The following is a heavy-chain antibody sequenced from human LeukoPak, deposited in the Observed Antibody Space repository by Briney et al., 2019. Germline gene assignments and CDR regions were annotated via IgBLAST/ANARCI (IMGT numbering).Heavy chain of an antibody. D-gene: IGHD6-6*01. CDR1: GGSISSSSYY. J-gene: IGHJ4*02. V-gene: IGHV4-39*01. Sequence: SETLSLTCTVSGGSISSSSYYWGWIRQPPGKGLEWIGSIYYSGSTYYNPSLKSRVTISVDTSKNQFSLKLSSVTAADTAVYYCARHDLGKYSSSLHDLGFFDYWGQGTLVTVSS. CDR3: ARHDLGKYSSSLHDLGFFDY. CDR2: IYYSGST.